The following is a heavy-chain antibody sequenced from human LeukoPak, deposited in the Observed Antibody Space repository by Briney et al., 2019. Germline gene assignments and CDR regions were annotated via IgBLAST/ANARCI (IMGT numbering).Heavy chain of an antibody. CDR1: GGSISNY. J-gene: IGHJ4*02. V-gene: IGHV4-4*07. CDR3: GRALGSGSYIDF. Sequence: SETLSLTCTVSGGSISNYWSWIRQPAGKGLEWIGHIYSSGSTNYNPSLKSRVTMSLDTSNKQFSLKLNSVTAADTAVHYCGRALGSGSYIDFWGQGTLVTVSS. CDR2: IYSSGST. D-gene: IGHD1-26*01.